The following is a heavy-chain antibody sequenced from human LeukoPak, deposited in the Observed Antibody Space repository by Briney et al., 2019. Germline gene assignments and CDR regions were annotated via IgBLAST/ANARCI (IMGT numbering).Heavy chain of an antibody. V-gene: IGHV5-51*01. CDR2: IYPGDSET. CDR1: GYSFMDYW. Sequence: GESLKISCKASGYSFMDYWIAWVRQKPGKGLEWMGIIYPGDSETRYSPSFEGQVIMSADKSINTAYLQWNILKASDTAMYFCARFTGGGYDWFDPWGQGSLVTVSS. D-gene: IGHD5-18*01. CDR3: ARFTGGGYDWFDP. J-gene: IGHJ5*02.